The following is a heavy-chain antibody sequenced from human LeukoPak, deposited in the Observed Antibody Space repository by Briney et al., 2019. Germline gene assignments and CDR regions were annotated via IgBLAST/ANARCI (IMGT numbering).Heavy chain of an antibody. D-gene: IGHD6-19*01. Sequence: GGSLRLSCAASGFTFSNAWMSWVRQAPGKGLEWVGRIKTKADGGTTDYAAPVKGRFTNSRDDSKNTLYLQMNRLKTEDTAVYYCTTAAGPFDRWGQGTLVTVSS. CDR1: GFTFSNAW. CDR2: IKTKADGGTT. V-gene: IGHV3-15*01. CDR3: TTAAGPFDR. J-gene: IGHJ4*02.